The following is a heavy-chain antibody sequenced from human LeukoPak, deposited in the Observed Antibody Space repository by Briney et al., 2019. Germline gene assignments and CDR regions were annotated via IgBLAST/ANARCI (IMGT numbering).Heavy chain of an antibody. V-gene: IGHV3-43*02. D-gene: IGHD6-19*01. Sequence: GGSLRLSCAASGFNFDDHAMHWVRQPPGGGLQWVSLVSGDGSVTHYADSEKGRFTASRDNNKNSLYLQMDSLTTEDTAFYYCAKDQYTSGWFTWFDFWGRGTLVTVSS. CDR1: GFNFDDHA. CDR2: VSGDGSVT. CDR3: AKDQYTSGWFTWFDF. J-gene: IGHJ4*02.